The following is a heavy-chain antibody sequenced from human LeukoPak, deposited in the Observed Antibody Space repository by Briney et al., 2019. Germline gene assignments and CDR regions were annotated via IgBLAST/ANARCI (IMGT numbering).Heavy chain of an antibody. D-gene: IGHD2-2*01. CDR1: GYSISSGYY. CDR2: INHSGST. J-gene: IGHJ4*02. CDR3: ARRTDSTPGYFDY. V-gene: IGHV4-38-2*02. Sequence: SETLSLTCTVSGYSISSGYYWGWIRQPPGKGLEWIGEINHSGSTNYNPSLKSRVTISVDTSKNQLSLKLSSVTAADTAVYYCARRTDSTPGYFDYWGQGTLVTVSS.